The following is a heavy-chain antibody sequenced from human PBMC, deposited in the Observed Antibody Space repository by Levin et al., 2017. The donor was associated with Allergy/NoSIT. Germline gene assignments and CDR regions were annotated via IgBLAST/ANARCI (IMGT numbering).Heavy chain of an antibody. CDR2: ISYDGSNK. CDR1: GFTFSSYG. D-gene: IGHD3-10*01. Sequence: PGGSLRLSCAASGFTFSSYGMHWVRQAPGKGLEWVAVISYDGSNKYYADSVKGRFTISRDNSKNTLYLQMNSLRAEDTAVYYCAKGPKRITMVRGVTDYWGQGTLVTVSS. V-gene: IGHV3-30*18. CDR3: AKGPKRITMVRGVTDY. J-gene: IGHJ4*02.